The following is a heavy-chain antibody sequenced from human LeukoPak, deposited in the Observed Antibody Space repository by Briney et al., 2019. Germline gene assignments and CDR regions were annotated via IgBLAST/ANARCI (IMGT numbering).Heavy chain of an antibody. Sequence: PLETLSLTCTVSGGSINGYYWSWIRQSPGKGLESLGYIYYTGSTNYNPSLKSRVTMSVDTSRNQFFLRLSSVTAADTAVYYCARELLTVTNSFDYWGQGTLVTVSS. J-gene: IGHJ4*02. CDR2: IYYTGST. D-gene: IGHD4-17*01. V-gene: IGHV4-59*01. CDR1: GGSINGYY. CDR3: ARELLTVTNSFDY.